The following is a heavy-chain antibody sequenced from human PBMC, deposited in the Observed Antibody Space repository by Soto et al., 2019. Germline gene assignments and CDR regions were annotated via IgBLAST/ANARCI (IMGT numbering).Heavy chain of an antibody. J-gene: IGHJ4*02. Sequence: SETLSLTCTVSGGSVSSGSYYWSWIRQPPGKGLEWIGYIYYSGSTNYNPSLKSRVTISVDTSKNQFSLKLSSVTAADTAVYYCARGGGPYYYGSDLFDYWGQGTLVTVSS. CDR2: IYYSGST. CDR1: GGSVSSGSYY. V-gene: IGHV4-61*01. D-gene: IGHD3-10*01. CDR3: ARGGGPYYYGSDLFDY.